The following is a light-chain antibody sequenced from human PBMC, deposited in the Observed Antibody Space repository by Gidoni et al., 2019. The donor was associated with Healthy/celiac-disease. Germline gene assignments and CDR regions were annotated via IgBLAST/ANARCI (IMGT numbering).Light chain of an antibody. CDR1: ALPKQY. Sequence: SYELTHPPSVPVSPGPTARITCSGDALPKQYAYWYPQKPGQAPVRVIYKDSERPSGIPERFSGSSSGTTVTLTISGVQAEDEADYYCQSADSSGTYRWVFGGGTKLTVL. CDR2: KDS. V-gene: IGLV3-25*03. CDR3: QSADSSGTYRWV. J-gene: IGLJ3*02.